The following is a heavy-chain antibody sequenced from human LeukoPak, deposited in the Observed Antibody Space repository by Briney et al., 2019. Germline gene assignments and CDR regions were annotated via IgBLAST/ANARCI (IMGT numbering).Heavy chain of an antibody. CDR1: GGSISSGGYS. J-gene: IGHJ4*02. CDR3: ARVRYSYGLNYLDY. V-gene: IGHV4-30-2*01. CDR2: IYHSGST. D-gene: IGHD5-18*01. Sequence: SETLSLTCAVSGGSISSGGYSWSWIRQPPGKGLEWIGYIYHSGSTYYNPSLKSRVTISVDRSKNQFSLKLSSVTAADTAVYYCARVRYSYGLNYLDYWGQGTLVTVSS.